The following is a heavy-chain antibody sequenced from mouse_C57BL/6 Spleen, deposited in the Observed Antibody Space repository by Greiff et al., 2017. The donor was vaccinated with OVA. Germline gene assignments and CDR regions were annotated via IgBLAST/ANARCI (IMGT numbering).Heavy chain of an antibody. CDR2: IYPGDGDT. CDR1: GYAFSSYW. D-gene: IGHD2-4*01. Sequence: QVQLQQSGAELVKPGASVKISCKASGYAFSSYWMNWVKQRPGKGLEWIGQIYPGDGDTTYNGKFKGKATLTADKSSSTAYMQLSSLTSEDSAVYFGARYYDYDEAWFAYWGQGTLVTVSA. V-gene: IGHV1-80*01. CDR3: ARYYDYDEAWFAY. J-gene: IGHJ3*01.